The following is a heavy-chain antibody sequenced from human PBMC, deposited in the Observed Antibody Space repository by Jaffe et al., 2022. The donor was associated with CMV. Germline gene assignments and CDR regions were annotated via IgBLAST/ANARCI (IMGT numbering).Heavy chain of an antibody. V-gene: IGHV4-34*01. Sequence: QVQLQQWGAGLLKPSETLSLTCAVYGGSFSGYYWSWIRQPPGKGLEWIGEINHSGSTNYNPSLKSRVTISVDTSKNQFSLKLSSVTAADTAVYYCASLAYYDFWSGGLPMDVWGKGTTVTVSS. D-gene: IGHD3-3*01. CDR1: GGSFSGYY. CDR3: ASLAYYDFWSGGLPMDV. J-gene: IGHJ6*04. CDR2: INHSGST.